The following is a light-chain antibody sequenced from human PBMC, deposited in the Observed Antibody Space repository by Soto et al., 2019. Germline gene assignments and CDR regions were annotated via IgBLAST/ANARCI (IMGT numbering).Light chain of an antibody. Sequence: QSALTQPASVSGSPGQSITISCTGTSSDVGGYNYVSWYQQHPGKVPKLMIYDVSNRPSGVSNRFSGSKSGNTASLTISGLQAEDEADYYCSSYTSSSTYVVFGGGTKLTVL. CDR2: DVS. CDR3: SSYTSSSTYVV. V-gene: IGLV2-14*01. CDR1: SSDVGGYNY. J-gene: IGLJ2*01.